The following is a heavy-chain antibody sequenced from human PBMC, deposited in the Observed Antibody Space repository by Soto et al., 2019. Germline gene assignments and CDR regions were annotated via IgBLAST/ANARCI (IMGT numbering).Heavy chain of an antibody. CDR1: GFTFSSYA. J-gene: IGHJ6*02. Sequence: GGSLRLSCAASGFTFSSYAMSWVRQAPGKGLEWVSAISGSGGSTYYADSVKGRFTISRDNSKNTLYLQMNSLRAEDTAVYYCAKDLIFSSSSCYGYSDYYDGMDVWGQGTTVTVSS. CDR2: ISGSGGST. CDR3: AKDLIFSSSSCYGYSDYYDGMDV. V-gene: IGHV3-23*01. D-gene: IGHD2-2*01.